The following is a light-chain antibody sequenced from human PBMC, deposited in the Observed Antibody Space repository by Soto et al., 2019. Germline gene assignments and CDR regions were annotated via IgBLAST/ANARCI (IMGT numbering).Light chain of an antibody. CDR3: QEYDNWPPEGT. Sequence: TQSPATLSVSPGERASLSSRARQSVSINLAWYQQKPDQAPRLLIYGASTRATGIPARFSGSGSGTEFTLSINSLQSEDVAVYYCQEYDNWPPEGTFGQGTKVDIK. CDR1: QSVSIN. V-gene: IGKV3-15*01. CDR2: GAS. J-gene: IGKJ1*01.